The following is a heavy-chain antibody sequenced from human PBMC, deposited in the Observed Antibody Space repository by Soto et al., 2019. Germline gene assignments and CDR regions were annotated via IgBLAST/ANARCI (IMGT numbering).Heavy chain of an antibody. Sequence: SGPTLVNPTQTLTLTCTFSGFSLSTSGVGVGWIRQPPGKALEWLALIYWDDDKRYSPSLKSRLTITKDTSKNQVVLTMTNMDPVDTAKYYCAHSLIMFTYGEVIAVFYYWARGSAVPVS. J-gene: IGHJ4*01. CDR3: AHSLIMFTYGEVIAVFYY. CDR2: IYWDDDK. CDR1: GFSLSTSGVG. V-gene: IGHV2-5*02. D-gene: IGHD3-16*02.